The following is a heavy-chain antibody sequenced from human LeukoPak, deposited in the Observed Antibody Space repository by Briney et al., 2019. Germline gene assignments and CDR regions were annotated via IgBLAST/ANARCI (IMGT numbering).Heavy chain of an antibody. J-gene: IGHJ4*02. Sequence: GGSLKISCQVSGYTFTSSWIGWLRQMPGKGLEWMGIIYPADSDTRYKPSFEGQVTISADKSISTAYLQWSSLKASDTAMYYCARRYCSGGTCYFDYWGQGTLVTVSS. CDR2: IYPADSDT. CDR1: GYTFTSSW. CDR3: ARRYCSGGTCYFDY. D-gene: IGHD2-15*01. V-gene: IGHV5-51*01.